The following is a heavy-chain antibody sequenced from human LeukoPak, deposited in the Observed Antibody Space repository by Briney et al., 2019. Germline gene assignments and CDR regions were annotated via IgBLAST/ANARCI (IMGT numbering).Heavy chain of an antibody. V-gene: IGHV3-23*01. CDR2: TSGSGDGT. CDR1: GFTFSSYA. J-gene: IGHJ4*02. Sequence: TGGSLRLSCAASGFTFSSYAMSWVRQAPGKGLEWVSATSGSGDGTFYADSVKGRFTISRDNSKNTLYLQMNSLRAEDTAIYYCAKLRDFFDSSGQSDYWGQGTLVTVSS. D-gene: IGHD3-22*01. CDR3: AKLRDFFDSSGQSDY.